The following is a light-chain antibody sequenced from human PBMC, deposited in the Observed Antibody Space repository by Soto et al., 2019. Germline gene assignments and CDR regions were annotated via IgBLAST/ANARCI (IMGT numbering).Light chain of an antibody. CDR2: GAS. J-gene: IGKJ5*01. CDR3: QQYDNSPIT. V-gene: IGKV3-20*01. CDR1: QSVSSSY. Sequence: ERVLTQSPGTLSLSPGERATLSCRASQSVSSSYLAWYQQKPGQAPRLLIHGASSRATGTPDRISGSGSGTDFTLTISRLEPEDFAVYYCQQYDNSPITFGQGTRLEIK.